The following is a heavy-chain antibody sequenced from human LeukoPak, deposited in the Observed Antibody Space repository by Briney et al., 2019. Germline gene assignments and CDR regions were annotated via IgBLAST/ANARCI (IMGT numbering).Heavy chain of an antibody. CDR1: GGSVSSSSYY. CDR3: ARVRCSGGSCPYYCYYYYMDV. D-gene: IGHD2-15*01. V-gene: IGHV4-39*07. Sequence: SETLSLTCTVSGGSVSSSSYYWGWIRQPPGKGLEWIGSIYYSGSTYYNPSLKSRVTISVDTSKNQFSLKLRFVTAADTAVYYCARVRCSGGSCPYYCYYYYMDVWGKGTTATVSS. CDR2: IYYSGST. J-gene: IGHJ6*03.